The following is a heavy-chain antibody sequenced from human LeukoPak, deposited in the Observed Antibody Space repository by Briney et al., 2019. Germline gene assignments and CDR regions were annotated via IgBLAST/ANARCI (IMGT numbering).Heavy chain of an antibody. D-gene: IGHD3-22*01. J-gene: IGHJ3*02. CDR1: GGSISSSSYY. V-gene: IGHV4-39*01. CDR3: ARGLYYYDSSGYDAPDAFDI. Sequence: SETLSLTCTVSGGSISSSSYYWGWIRQPPGKGLKWIGSIYYSGSTYYNPSLKSRVTISVDTSKNQFSLKLSSVTAADTAVYYCARGLYYYDSSGYDAPDAFDIWGQGTMVTVSS. CDR2: IYYSGST.